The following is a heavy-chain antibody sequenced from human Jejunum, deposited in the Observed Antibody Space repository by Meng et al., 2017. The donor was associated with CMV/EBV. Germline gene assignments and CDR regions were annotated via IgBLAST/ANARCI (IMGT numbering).Heavy chain of an antibody. CDR1: GFTFSSYN. V-gene: IGHV3-21*03. CDR3: VRDNAWAFDY. CDR2: FSIDSSNI. D-gene: IGHD2-2*01. J-gene: IGHJ4*02. Sequence: EVQLVESGGXLVKPGGSXRLSCAASGFTFSSYNMNWARQAPGKGLEWISYFSIDSSNIAYADSVKGRFTISRDNAKNSLYLQMNSLRAEDTAVYYCVRDNAWAFDYWGQGTLVTVSS.